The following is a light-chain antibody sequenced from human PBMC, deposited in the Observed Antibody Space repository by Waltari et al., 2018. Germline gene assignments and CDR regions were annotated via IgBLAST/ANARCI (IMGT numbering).Light chain of an antibody. CDR3: CSYAGKYSSV. V-gene: IGLV2-11*01. Sequence: QSALTQPRPVSGSPGQSVTFSCTGTASALGGDNYVSWYQQHPGKVPKPLIYHVDKRPSGVPDRFSGSKSGTTAALTISGLQAEDEADYYCCSYAGKYSSVFGGGTKVTVL. CDR1: ASALGGDNY. CDR2: HVD. J-gene: IGLJ2*01.